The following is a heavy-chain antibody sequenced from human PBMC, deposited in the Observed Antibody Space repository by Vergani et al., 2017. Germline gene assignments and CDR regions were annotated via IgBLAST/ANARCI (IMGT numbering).Heavy chain of an antibody. Sequence: EVQLVQSGAEVKKPGESLTISCKGSGYSFTSYWIGWVRQMPGKGLEWMGIIYPGDSDTRYSPSFQGQVTISADKSISTAYLQWSSLKASDTAMYYCARRGGGNVVVPAAHVRAFDIWGQGTMVTVSS. J-gene: IGHJ3*02. CDR1: GYSFTSYW. D-gene: IGHD2-2*01. CDR2: IYPGDSDT. CDR3: ARRGGGNVVVPAAHVRAFDI. V-gene: IGHV5-51*01.